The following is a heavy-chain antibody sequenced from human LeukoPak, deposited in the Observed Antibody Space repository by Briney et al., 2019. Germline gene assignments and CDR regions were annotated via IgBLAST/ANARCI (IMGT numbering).Heavy chain of an antibody. D-gene: IGHD2-15*01. V-gene: IGHV4-61*01. CDR2: IYYSGST. CDR1: GGSISSSSYY. CDR3: ARDGWTDGPPGEYYFDY. J-gene: IGHJ4*02. Sequence: SETLSLTCTVSGGSISSSSYYWSWIRQPPGKGLEWIAYIYYSGSTNYNPSLKSRVTISVDTSKNQFSLKLSSVTAADTAVYYCARDGWTDGPPGEYYFDYWGQGTLVTVSS.